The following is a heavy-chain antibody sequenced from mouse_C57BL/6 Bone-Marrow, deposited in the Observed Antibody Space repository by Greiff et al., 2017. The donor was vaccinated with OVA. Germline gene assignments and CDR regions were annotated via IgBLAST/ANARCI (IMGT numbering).Heavy chain of an antibody. V-gene: IGHV1-82*01. Sequence: VQRVESGPELVKPGASVKISCKASGYAFSSSWMNWVKQRPGKGLEWIGRIYPGDGDTNYNGKFKGKATLTADKSSSTAYMQLSSLTSEDSAVYFCARSNWVCFAYWGQGTLVTVSA. D-gene: IGHD4-1*01. J-gene: IGHJ3*01. CDR2: IYPGDGDT. CDR3: ARSNWVCFAY. CDR1: GYAFSSSW.